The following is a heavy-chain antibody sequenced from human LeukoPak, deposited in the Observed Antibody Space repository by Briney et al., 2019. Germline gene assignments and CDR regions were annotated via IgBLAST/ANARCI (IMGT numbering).Heavy chain of an antibody. CDR1: GGSISSSSYY. Sequence: PSETLSLTCTVSGGSISSSSYYWGWIRQPPGKGLEWIGSIYYSGSTYYNPSLKSRVTISVDTSKNQFSLKLSSVTAADTAVYYCARRPQYSSSWYGPFDYWGQGTLVTVSS. J-gene: IGHJ4*02. CDR3: ARRPQYSSSWYGPFDY. CDR2: IYYSGST. V-gene: IGHV4-39*01. D-gene: IGHD6-13*01.